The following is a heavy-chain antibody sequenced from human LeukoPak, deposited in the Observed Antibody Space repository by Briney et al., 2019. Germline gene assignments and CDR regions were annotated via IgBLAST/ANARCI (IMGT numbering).Heavy chain of an antibody. Sequence: PGGSLTLSCAASGFTFSNYWMTWVRRAPGKGLEWVANIRRDGSETHYVDSVMGRFTISRDNAKNSLYLQMNSLRAEDMAVYYCARAPLYCSSTSCYAGGAFDIWGQGTMVTVSS. J-gene: IGHJ3*02. CDR3: ARAPLYCSSTSCYAGGAFDI. CDR1: GFTFSNYW. CDR2: IRRDGSET. D-gene: IGHD2-2*01. V-gene: IGHV3-7*01.